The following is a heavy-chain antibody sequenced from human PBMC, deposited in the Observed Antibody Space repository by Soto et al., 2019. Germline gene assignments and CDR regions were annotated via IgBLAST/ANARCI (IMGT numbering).Heavy chain of an antibody. CDR1: GGTFSSYT. Sequence: QVQLVQSGAEVKKPGSSVKVSCKASGGTFSSYTISWVRQAPGQGLEWMGRIIPILGIANYAQKFQGRVTITADKSTSTAYMELSSLRSEDTAVYYCARDHGGNLYFDYWGQGTLVTVSS. V-gene: IGHV1-69*08. J-gene: IGHJ4*02. CDR2: IIPILGIA. CDR3: ARDHGGNLYFDY. D-gene: IGHD2-21*02.